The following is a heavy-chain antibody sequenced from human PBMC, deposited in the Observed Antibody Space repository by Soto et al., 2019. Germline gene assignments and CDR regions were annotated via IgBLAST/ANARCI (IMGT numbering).Heavy chain of an antibody. J-gene: IGHJ4*01. Sequence: QVQLVQSGAEVKKPGASVKVSCKASGYTFTNYGINWVRQAPGQGFEWLGWVSAYNGERRYAQRVQARVIMTTDTSTTAAYMELRSLRSDDTAVYYCSRGTSIPASGDYWGQGTLVTVSP. CDR1: GYTFTNYG. CDR3: SRGTSIPASGDY. CDR2: VSAYNGER. V-gene: IGHV1-18*01. D-gene: IGHD6-6*01.